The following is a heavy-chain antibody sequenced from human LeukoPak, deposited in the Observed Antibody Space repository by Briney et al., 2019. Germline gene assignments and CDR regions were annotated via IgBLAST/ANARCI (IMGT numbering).Heavy chain of an antibody. D-gene: IGHD6-19*01. CDR3: ARVVAVAGLASNFDY. CDR2: IFYSGIP. Sequence: PSETLSLTCTVSGGSISSYYWSWIRQPPGKGLEWIGYIFYSGIPNYNLSLKSRVTISVDTSKNQFSLKLSSVTAADTAVYYCARVVAVAGLASNFDYWGQGTLVTVSS. V-gene: IGHV4-59*01. J-gene: IGHJ4*02. CDR1: GGSISSYY.